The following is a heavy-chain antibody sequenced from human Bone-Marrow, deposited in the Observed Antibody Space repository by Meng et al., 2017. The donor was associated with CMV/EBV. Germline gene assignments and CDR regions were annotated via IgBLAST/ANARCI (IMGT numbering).Heavy chain of an antibody. CDR1: RFTFSSYA. Sequence: SCAASRFTFSSYAMHWVRQAPGKGLEWLAVMSYNGKKEYYADSVKGRFTISRDNSKNTLYLQMNSLRAEDTAVYYCAKDLVRYSSSWHGGIDYWGQGTLVTVSS. CDR3: AKDLVRYSSSWHGGIDY. J-gene: IGHJ4*02. CDR2: MSYNGKKE. D-gene: IGHD6-13*01. V-gene: IGHV3-30*04.